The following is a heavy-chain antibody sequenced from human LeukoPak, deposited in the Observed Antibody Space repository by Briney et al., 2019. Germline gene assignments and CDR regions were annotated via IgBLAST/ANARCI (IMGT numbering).Heavy chain of an antibody. Sequence: GASVKVSCKASGYTFTGYYMHWVRQAPGQGLEWMGWINPNSGGTNYAQTFQGRVTMTRDTSISTAYMELSRLRSDDTAVYYCARELILGYFDYWGQGTLVTVSS. CDR3: ARELILGYFDY. CDR2: INPNSGGT. J-gene: IGHJ4*02. CDR1: GYTFTGYY. D-gene: IGHD2/OR15-2a*01. V-gene: IGHV1-2*02.